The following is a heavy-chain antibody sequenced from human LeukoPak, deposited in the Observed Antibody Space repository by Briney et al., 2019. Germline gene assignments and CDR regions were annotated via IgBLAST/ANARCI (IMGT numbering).Heavy chain of an antibody. Sequence: GESLKISCKGSGYSFTSYWLGWVRQMPGKGLEWMGIIYPGDSDTRYRPSFQGQVTISADKSISTAYLQWSSLEASDTAMYYCARRIAAAGPIVAFDIWGQGTMVTVSS. CDR3: ARRIAAAGPIVAFDI. CDR2: IYPGDSDT. V-gene: IGHV5-51*01. CDR1: GYSFTSYW. J-gene: IGHJ3*02. D-gene: IGHD6-13*01.